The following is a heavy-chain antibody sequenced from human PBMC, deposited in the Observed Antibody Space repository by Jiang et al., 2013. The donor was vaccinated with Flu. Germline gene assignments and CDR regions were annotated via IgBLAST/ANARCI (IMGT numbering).Heavy chain of an antibody. CDR2: INWNSATV. CDR3: ARMVRGVIIRSEYEDV. D-gene: IGHD3-10*01. Sequence: VQLVESGGGLVQPGRSLRLSCAASGFTFDDYTMHWVRQVPGKGLEWVSSINWNSATVDYADFVKGRFTISRDNAKNSLYLQMNSLRAEDTALYYCARMVRGVIIRSEYEDVWGKGTTVTVSS. V-gene: IGHV3-9*01. J-gene: IGHJ6*04. CDR1: GFTFDDYT.